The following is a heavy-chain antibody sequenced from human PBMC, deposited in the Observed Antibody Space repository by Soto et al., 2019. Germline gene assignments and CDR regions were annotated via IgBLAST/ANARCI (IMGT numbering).Heavy chain of an antibody. V-gene: IGHV3-30*18. J-gene: IGHJ6*02. CDR3: AKDRAPIVATNYYYYGMDV. CDR1: GFTFSSYG. CDR2: ISYDGSNK. Sequence: QVQLVESGGGVVQPGRSLRLSCAASGFTFSSYGMHWVRQAPGKGLEWVAVISYDGSNKYYADSVKGRFTISRDNSKNTLYLEMNSLRAEDTAVYYCAKDRAPIVATNYYYYGMDVWGQGTTVTVSS. D-gene: IGHD5-12*01.